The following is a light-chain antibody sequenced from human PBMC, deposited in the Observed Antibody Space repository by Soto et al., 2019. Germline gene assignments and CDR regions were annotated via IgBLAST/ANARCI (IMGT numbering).Light chain of an antibody. CDR3: QQYYSYWT. Sequence: DIQRTQSPSTLSASVGDTVTVTCRASQSIGRWLAWYQQKPGKAPKLLIFDASTFENGVPARFSGSRLGPEFSLTIRSLKPDEFATDYCQQYYSYWTFGQGTKGDIK. V-gene: IGKV1-5*01. CDR1: QSIGRW. CDR2: DAS. J-gene: IGKJ1*01.